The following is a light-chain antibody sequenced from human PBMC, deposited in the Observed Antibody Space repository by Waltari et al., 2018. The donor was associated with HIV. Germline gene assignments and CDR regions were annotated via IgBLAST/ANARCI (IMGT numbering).Light chain of an antibody. J-gene: IGLJ1*01. Sequence: QSALTQPASVSGSPGQSITISCTGTSSDVGGHNYVSWYQQHPGKAPKLLIYEVSNRPSGVSNRFSGSKSGNTVSMTISGLQAEDEADYYCNSYRSSTTPCVFGTGTKVTVL. CDR2: EVS. CDR1: SSDVGGHNY. V-gene: IGLV2-14*01. CDR3: NSYRSSTTPCV.